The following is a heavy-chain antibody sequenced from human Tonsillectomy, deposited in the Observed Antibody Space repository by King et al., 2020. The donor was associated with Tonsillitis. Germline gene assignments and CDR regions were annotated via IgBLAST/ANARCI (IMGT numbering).Heavy chain of an antibody. CDR3: ARRIMITFGGVVVGHWFDS. V-gene: IGHV5-10-1*03. CDR2: INPDDSDV. Sequence: VQLVESGAEVKKPGESLRISCKGSGYSFSNYWITWVRQMPGRGLEWMGEINPDDSDVKNSPSFQGLVTMSADRSDNTAYLQWNSLKASDTGMYYCARRIMITFGGVVVGHWFDSWGRGSLVIVSS. D-gene: IGHD3-16*01. CDR1: GYSFSNYW. J-gene: IGHJ5*01.